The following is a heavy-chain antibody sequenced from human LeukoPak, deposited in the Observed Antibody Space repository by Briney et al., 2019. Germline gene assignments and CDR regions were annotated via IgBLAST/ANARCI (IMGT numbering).Heavy chain of an antibody. CDR1: VFTFSTSC. J-gene: IGHJ4*02. V-gene: IGHV3-48*04. Sequence: GGSLRLSCTGSVFTFSTSCMNWVRQAPGRGLDWISYISSSSDTIVYADSVKGRFTSSRDNAKNSLYLQMNSLRVEDTAVYYCASPLGDSVFYWGQGTLVTVSS. CDR3: ASPLGDSVFY. CDR2: ISSSSDTI. D-gene: IGHD4-17*01.